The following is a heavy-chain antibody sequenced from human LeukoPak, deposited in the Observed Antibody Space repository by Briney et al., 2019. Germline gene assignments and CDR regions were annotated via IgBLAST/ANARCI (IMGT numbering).Heavy chain of an antibody. V-gene: IGHV4-34*01. CDR2: INHSGST. CDR1: GGSFSGYY. Sequence: SETLSLTCAVYGGSFSGYYWSWIRQPPGKGLEWIGEINHSGSTNYNPSLKSRVTISVDTSKNQFSLKLSSVTAADTAVYYCARERLGWLQSDDAFDIWGQGTMVTVSS. CDR3: ARERLGWLQSDDAFDI. D-gene: IGHD5-24*01. J-gene: IGHJ3*02.